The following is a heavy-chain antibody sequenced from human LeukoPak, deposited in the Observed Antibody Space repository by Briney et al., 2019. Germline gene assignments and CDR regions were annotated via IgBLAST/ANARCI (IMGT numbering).Heavy chain of an antibody. J-gene: IGHJ4*02. D-gene: IGHD2-8*01. CDR3: ARNVRTPYFGTSGPFDY. CDR2: IYYTGTT. Sequence: SQTLSLTCTLSVGSVSGYFCSWIRQPPGQGLEWSGCIYYTGTTDYNPSLRSRVTLSVATSKNQFSLKLSSVTAAHTAVYFCARNVRTPYFGTSGPFDYRGQGTLVTVSS. V-gene: IGHV4-59*08. CDR1: VGSVSGYF.